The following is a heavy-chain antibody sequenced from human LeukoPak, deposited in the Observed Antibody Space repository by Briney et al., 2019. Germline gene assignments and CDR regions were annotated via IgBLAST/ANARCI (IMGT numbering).Heavy chain of an antibody. J-gene: IGHJ1*01. CDR3: ARRVGSGWPVQH. Sequence: ASVKVSCKASGYTFSSYYINWMRQATGQGLEWMGWMNHNSGNTGYAQKFQGRLNMTRKTSIDTANMELSSLRSDDTAVYYCARRVGSGWPVQHWGQGTLVTVSS. CDR2: MNHNSGNT. V-gene: IGHV1-8*01. D-gene: IGHD6-19*01. CDR1: GYTFSSYY.